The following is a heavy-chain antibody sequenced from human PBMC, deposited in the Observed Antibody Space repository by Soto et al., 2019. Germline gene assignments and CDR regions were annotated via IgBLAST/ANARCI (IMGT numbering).Heavy chain of an antibody. CDR3: AKDLGAARPGYYYYYGMDV. V-gene: IGHV3-23*01. CDR2: ISGSGGST. D-gene: IGHD6-6*01. CDR1: GFTFSTYA. Sequence: GGSLRLSCAASGFTFSTYAMSWVRQAPGKWLEWVSAISGSGGSTYYADSVKGWFTISRDNPKNTLYLQMNSLRAEDTAVYYCAKDLGAARPGYYYYYGMDVWGQGXTVTVYS. J-gene: IGHJ6*02.